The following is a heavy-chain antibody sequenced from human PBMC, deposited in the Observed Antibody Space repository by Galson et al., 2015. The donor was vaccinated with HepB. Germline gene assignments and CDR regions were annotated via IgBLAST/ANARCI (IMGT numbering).Heavy chain of an antibody. Sequence: SVKVSCKVSGYTLTELSMHWVRQAPGKGLEWMGGFGPEDGETIYAQKFQGRVTMTEDTSTDTAYMELSSLRSEDTAVYYCATRGSYHLDEWELQVPFDYWGQGTLVTVSS. CDR2: FGPEDGET. CDR3: ATRGSYHLDEWELQVPFDY. D-gene: IGHD1-26*01. J-gene: IGHJ4*02. CDR1: GYTLTELS. V-gene: IGHV1-24*01.